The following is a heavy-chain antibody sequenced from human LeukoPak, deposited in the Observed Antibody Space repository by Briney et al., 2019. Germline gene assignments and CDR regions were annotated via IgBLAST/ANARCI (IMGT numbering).Heavy chain of an antibody. Sequence: ASVKVSCKASGYNFAVYGMTWVRQAPGQGLEWMGWINGFNGAANYAQTLQGRVTMTTDKSTATAYLELTSLKSVDTAIYFCARGGGVGATIDYWGQGTLVTVSS. J-gene: IGHJ4*02. D-gene: IGHD1-26*01. CDR2: INGFNGAA. CDR3: ARGGGVGATIDY. V-gene: IGHV1-18*01. CDR1: GYNFAVYG.